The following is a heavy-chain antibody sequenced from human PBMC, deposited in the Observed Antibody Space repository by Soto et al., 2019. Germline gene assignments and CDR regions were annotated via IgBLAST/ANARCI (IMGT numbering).Heavy chain of an antibody. Sequence: SVKVSCKASGYTFPSYGISCVRQVPGQGCEWMGWISAYNGNTNYAQKLQGRVTMTTDTSTSTAYMELRSLRSDDTAVYYCAREATPYPYFDYWGQGTLVTVSS. CDR3: AREATPYPYFDY. J-gene: IGHJ4*02. D-gene: IGHD1-26*01. V-gene: IGHV1-18*01. CDR2: ISAYNGNT. CDR1: GYTFPSYG.